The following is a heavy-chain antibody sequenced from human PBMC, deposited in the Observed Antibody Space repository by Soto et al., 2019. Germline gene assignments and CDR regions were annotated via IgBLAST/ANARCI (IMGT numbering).Heavy chain of an antibody. J-gene: IGHJ4*02. Sequence: EVQLLQSGGGLVQPGGSLRLSCAASGFTFSTYGMSWVRQAPGKGLEWVSSIGGGSGSTYYVDSVKGRFIISRDNSKNTLFVQMNSLRAEDTDVYYCAKREIAAAGSRFFDYWGQGSLVTVAS. CDR3: AKREIAAAGSRFFDY. CDR1: GFTFSTYG. V-gene: IGHV3-23*01. CDR2: IGGGSGST. D-gene: IGHD6-13*01.